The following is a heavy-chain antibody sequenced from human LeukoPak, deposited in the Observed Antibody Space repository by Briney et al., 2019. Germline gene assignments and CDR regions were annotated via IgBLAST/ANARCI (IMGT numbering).Heavy chain of an antibody. CDR2: ISGSGGST. D-gene: IGHD3-3*01. J-gene: IGHJ5*02. CDR3: ARRQYDFWSGYYKPSVPNWFDP. CDR1: GFTFSSYA. Sequence: GGSLRLSCAASGFTFSSYAMSWVRQAPGKGLEWVSAISGSGGSTYYADSVKGRFTISRDNSKNTLYLQMNSLRAEDTAVYYCARRQYDFWSGYYKPSVPNWFDPWGQGTLVTVSS. V-gene: IGHV3-23*01.